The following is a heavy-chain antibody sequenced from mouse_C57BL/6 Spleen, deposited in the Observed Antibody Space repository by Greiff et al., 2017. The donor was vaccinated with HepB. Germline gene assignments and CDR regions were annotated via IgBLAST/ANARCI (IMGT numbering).Heavy chain of an antibody. CDR2: IDPETGGT. Sequence: QVQLQQSGAELVRPGASVTLSCKASGYTFTDYEMHWVKQTPVHGLEWIGAIDPETGGTAYNQKFKGKAILTADKSSSTAYMELRSLTSEDSAVYYCTRPCITTVVATPTWGQGTLVTVSA. D-gene: IGHD1-1*01. J-gene: IGHJ3*01. CDR3: TRPCITTVVATPT. V-gene: IGHV1-15*01. CDR1: GYTFTDYE.